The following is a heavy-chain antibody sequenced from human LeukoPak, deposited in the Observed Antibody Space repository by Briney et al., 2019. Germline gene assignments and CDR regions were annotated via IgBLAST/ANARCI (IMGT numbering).Heavy chain of an antibody. J-gene: IGHJ4*02. V-gene: IGHV3-30*03. CDR1: GFTFSSYG. Sequence: GGSLRLSCAASGFTFSSYGMHWVRQAPGKGLEWVAVISYDGSNKYYADSVKGRFSISRDNFNNTLYLHMNSLRAEDTALYYCARAPYTTGRSFYFDPWGQGTLVTVSS. CDR2: ISYDGSNK. CDR3: ARAPYTTGRSFYFDP. D-gene: IGHD2-2*02.